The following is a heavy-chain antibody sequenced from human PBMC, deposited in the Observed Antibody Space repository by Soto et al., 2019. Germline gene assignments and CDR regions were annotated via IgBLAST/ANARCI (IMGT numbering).Heavy chain of an antibody. CDR2: ISSSSSTI. V-gene: IGHV3-48*01. J-gene: IGHJ4*02. CDR3: ARDGDGSSWPFDY. Sequence: HPGGSLRLSCAASGFTFSYYNMNWVRQAPARGLEWVSYISSSSSTIYYADSVKGRFTISRDNASNSLYLQMNSLRAEDTAVYYCARDGDGSSWPFDYWGQGTLVTVSS. D-gene: IGHD6-13*01. CDR1: GFTFSYYN.